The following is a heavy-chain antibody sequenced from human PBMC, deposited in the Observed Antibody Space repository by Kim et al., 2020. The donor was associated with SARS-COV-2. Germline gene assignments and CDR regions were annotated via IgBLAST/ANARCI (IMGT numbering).Heavy chain of an antibody. D-gene: IGHD3-10*01. CDR1: GFSFNSYG. Sequence: GGSLRLSCAASGFSFNSYGMNWVRRAPGKGLEWISYSDASSMTIYYADSVKGRFTISRDNAKSALYLQMNSLRDEDTAVYYCATFPAFGSGSYPPFEYWG. CDR3: ATFPAFGSGSYPPFEY. J-gene: IGHJ4*01. V-gene: IGHV3-48*02. CDR2: SDASSMTI.